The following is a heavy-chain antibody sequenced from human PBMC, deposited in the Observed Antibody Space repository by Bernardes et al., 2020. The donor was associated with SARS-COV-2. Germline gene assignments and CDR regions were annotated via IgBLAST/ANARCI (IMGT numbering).Heavy chain of an antibody. J-gene: IGHJ3*02. V-gene: IGHV3-74*01. CDR1: GFTFSKNW. D-gene: IGHD3-22*01. Sequence: GGSLRLSCVGSGFTFSKNWVHWIRQAPGKGLVWISRMNMDGSLTNYADFAKGRFTISRDDAKNSFYLEMNSLSADDTAVYYCARGAYSLDRSGPRSVFDIWGQATMVTVSS. CDR3: ARGAYSLDRSGPRSVFDI. CDR2: MNMDGSLT.